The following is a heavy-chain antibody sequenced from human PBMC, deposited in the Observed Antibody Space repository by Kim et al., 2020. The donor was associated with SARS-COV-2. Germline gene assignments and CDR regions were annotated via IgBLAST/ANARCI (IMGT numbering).Heavy chain of an antibody. CDR3: ARDHLLGELSLWRPDAFDI. CDR2: IWYDGSNK. J-gene: IGHJ3*02. Sequence: GGSLRLSCAASGFTFSSYGMHWVRQAPGKGLEWVAVIWYDGSNKYYADSVKGRFTISRDNSKNTLYLQMNSLRAEDTAVYYCARDHLLGELSLWRPDAFDIWGQGTMVTVSS. D-gene: IGHD3-16*02. V-gene: IGHV3-33*01. CDR1: GFTFSSYG.